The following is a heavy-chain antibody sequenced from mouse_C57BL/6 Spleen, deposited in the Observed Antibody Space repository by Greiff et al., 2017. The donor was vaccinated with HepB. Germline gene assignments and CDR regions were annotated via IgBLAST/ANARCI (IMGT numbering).Heavy chain of an antibody. D-gene: IGHD3-3*01. J-gene: IGHJ2*01. CDR3: AREGDSYYFDY. CDR2: ISDGGSYT. V-gene: IGHV5-4*01. Sequence: EVQGEESGGGLVKPGGSLKLSCEASGFTFSSYAMSWVRQTPEKSLEWIATISDGGSYTYYPDNVKGQFTISRDNAKSNPYLQMSHLKSEDTAMYYCAREGDSYYFDYWGQGTTLTVSS. CDR1: GFTFSSYA.